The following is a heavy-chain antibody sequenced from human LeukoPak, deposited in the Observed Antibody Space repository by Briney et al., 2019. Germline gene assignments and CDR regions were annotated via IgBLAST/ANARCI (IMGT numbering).Heavy chain of an antibody. CDR3: ARQPMTTVNWFDP. CDR2: IYYSGST. J-gene: IGHJ5*02. V-gene: IGHV4-39*01. D-gene: IGHD4-17*01. CDR1: GGSISSSSYY. Sequence: SETLSLTCTVSGGSISSSSYYWGWIRQPPGKGLEWIGSIYYSGSTYYNPSLKSRVTTSVDTSKNQFSLKLSSVTAADTAVYYCARQPMTTVNWFDPWGQGTLVTVSS.